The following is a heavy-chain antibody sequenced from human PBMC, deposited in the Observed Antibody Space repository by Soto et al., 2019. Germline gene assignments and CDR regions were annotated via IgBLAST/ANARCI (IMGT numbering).Heavy chain of an antibody. D-gene: IGHD3-3*01. CDR3: AASILEWLWRNDY. CDR2: IYYSGST. CDR1: GGSISSGDYY. J-gene: IGHJ4*02. Sequence: QVQLQESGPGLVKPSQTLSLTCTVSGGSISSGDYYWSWIRQPPGKGLEWIGYIYYSGSTYYNPSLSSRVTITVDTSKNQFSLRLSSVTAAERAVYYCAASILEWLWRNDYWGQGTLVTVSS. V-gene: IGHV4-30-4*01.